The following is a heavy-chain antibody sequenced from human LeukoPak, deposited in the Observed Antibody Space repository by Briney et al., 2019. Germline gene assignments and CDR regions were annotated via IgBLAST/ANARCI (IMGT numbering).Heavy chain of an antibody. Sequence: SETLSLTCTVSGGSISSSSYYWGWIRQPSGRGLEWIGSIYYSGSTYYNPSLKSRVTISVDTSKNQFSLKLSSVTAADTAVYYCAIAPGWFGDYFDYWGQGTLVTVSS. J-gene: IGHJ4*02. D-gene: IGHD3-10*01. CDR1: GGSISSSSYY. CDR3: AIAPGWFGDYFDY. CDR2: IYYSGST. V-gene: IGHV4-39*01.